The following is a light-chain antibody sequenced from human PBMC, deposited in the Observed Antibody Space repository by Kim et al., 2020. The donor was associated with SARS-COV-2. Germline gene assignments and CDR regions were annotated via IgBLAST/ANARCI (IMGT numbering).Light chain of an antibody. V-gene: IGLV4-69*01. CDR2: LNSDGSH. J-gene: IGLJ3*02. CDR1: SGHSRYA. Sequence: SVKLTCTLSSGHSRYATAWHQQQPEKGPRYLMKLNSDGSHSKGDGIPDRFSGSSSGAERYLTISSLQSEDEADYYCQTWGTGIQVFGGGTKLTVL. CDR3: QTWGTGIQV.